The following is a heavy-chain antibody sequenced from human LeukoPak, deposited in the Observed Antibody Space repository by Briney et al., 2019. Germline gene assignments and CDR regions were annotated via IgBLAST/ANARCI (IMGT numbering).Heavy chain of an antibody. CDR1: GFTFDDYA. J-gene: IGHJ4*02. D-gene: IGHD2-15*01. V-gene: IGHV3-9*01. CDR2: ISWNSGSI. CDR3: AKDPLNCGGGSCYSGYGDWYFDY. Sequence: GGSLRLSCAASGFTFDDYAMPWVRQAPGKGLEWVSGISWNSGSIGYADSVKGRFTISRDNAKNSLYLQMNSLRAEDTALYYCAKDPLNCGGGSCYSGYGDWYFDYWGQGTLVTVSS.